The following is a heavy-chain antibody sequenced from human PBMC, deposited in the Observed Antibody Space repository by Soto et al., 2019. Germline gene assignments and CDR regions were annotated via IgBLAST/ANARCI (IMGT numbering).Heavy chain of an antibody. J-gene: IGHJ4*02. CDR1: GFTVSNNY. CDR2: IYSGGYT. Sequence: EVQLVESGGGLIQPGGSLRLSCAVSGFTVSNNYMSWVRQAPGKGLEGVSVIYSGGYTAYGDSVKGRFTISRDNSKNTLYLKMNRLGAAAAAVFCWASQGGGGGYWGQGTLVTVSS. V-gene: IGHV3-53*01. D-gene: IGHD3-16*01. CDR3: ASQGGGGGY.